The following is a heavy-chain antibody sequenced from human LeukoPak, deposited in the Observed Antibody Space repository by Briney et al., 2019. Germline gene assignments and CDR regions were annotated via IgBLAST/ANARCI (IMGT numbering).Heavy chain of an antibody. D-gene: IGHD3-10*01. CDR2: ISAYNGNT. J-gene: IGHJ6*01. CDR3: ARVGLAPGPGEGSGSYLYDYGMDV. CDR1: GYTFTGHY. V-gene: IGHV1-18*04. Sequence: GAAVKLSCKASGYTFTGHYLHWVRQAPGQGLEWMGWISAYNGNTNYTQKLQGRVTMTTDTSTSTAYMELRSLRSDDTAVYYCARVGLAPGPGEGSGSYLYDYGMDVWGQGTTVTVSS.